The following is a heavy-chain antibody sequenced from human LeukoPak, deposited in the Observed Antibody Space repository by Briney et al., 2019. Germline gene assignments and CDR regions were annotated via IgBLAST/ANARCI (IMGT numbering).Heavy chain of an antibody. CDR3: AKDKELGYCSGGSCYSILDY. J-gene: IGHJ4*02. V-gene: IGHV3-9*01. Sequence: SLTLSCAASGFTFDDYSMHWVRQAPGKGLEWVSCISWNSGNIGYAASVKGRFTIYRDNAKNSVYLKMNSLRAEDTALYYCAKDKELGYCSGGSCYSILDYWGQGTLVTVSS. CDR2: ISWNSGNI. CDR1: GFTFDDYS. D-gene: IGHD2-15*01.